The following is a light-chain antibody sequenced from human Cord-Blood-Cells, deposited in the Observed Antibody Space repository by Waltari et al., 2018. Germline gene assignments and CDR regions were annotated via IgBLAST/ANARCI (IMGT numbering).Light chain of an antibody. CDR1: QSVSSY. CDR2: DAS. CDR3: QQRSNWPLT. J-gene: IGKJ4*01. V-gene: IGKV3-11*01. Sequence: EIVLTQSPATLSLSPGERATLSCRASQSVSSYLAWYQHNPGQAPRLLIYDASNRATGIPARFSGSGSGTDFTLTISSLEPEDFAVYYCQQRSNWPLTFGGGTKVEIK.